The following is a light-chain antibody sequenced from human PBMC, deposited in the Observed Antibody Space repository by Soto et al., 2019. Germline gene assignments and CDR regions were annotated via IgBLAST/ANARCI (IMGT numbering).Light chain of an antibody. CDR3: QQRSNWPLT. CDR1: QSVSSY. V-gene: IGKV3-11*01. CDR2: DAF. Sequence: EIVLTQSAATLSLSPGERATLSCRASQSVSSYLAWYQQKPGQAPRLLIYDAFNRATGIPARFSGSGSGTAFTLSISSLEPGDFAVYYCQQRSNWPLTFGGGTKVEIK. J-gene: IGKJ4*01.